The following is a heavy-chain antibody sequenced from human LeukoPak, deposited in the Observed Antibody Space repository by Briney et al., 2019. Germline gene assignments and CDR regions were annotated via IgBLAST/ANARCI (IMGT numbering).Heavy chain of an antibody. Sequence: PSETLSLTCAVYGGSFSGYYWSWIRQPPGKGLEWIGEINHSGSTNYNPSLKSRVTISVGTSKNQFFLKLSSVTAADTAVYYCARGGFYGDYGLDYWGQGTLVTVSS. CDR2: INHSGST. CDR1: GGSFSGYY. D-gene: IGHD4-17*01. J-gene: IGHJ4*02. V-gene: IGHV4-34*01. CDR3: ARGGFYGDYGLDY.